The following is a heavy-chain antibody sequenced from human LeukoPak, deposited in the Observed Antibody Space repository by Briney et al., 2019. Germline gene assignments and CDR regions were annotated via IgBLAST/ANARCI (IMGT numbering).Heavy chain of an antibody. CDR3: ARDQGLTGYFDY. CDR1: GGTFSSYA. Sequence: GSVTVSCKASGGTFSSYAISWVRQAPGQGLEWMGIINPSGGNTNYAQKFQGRVTMTRDTSTSTIYMEVSSLRSEDTAVYYCARDQGLTGYFDYWGQGTLVTVSS. V-gene: IGHV1-46*01. CDR2: INPSGGNT. D-gene: IGHD3-9*01. J-gene: IGHJ4*02.